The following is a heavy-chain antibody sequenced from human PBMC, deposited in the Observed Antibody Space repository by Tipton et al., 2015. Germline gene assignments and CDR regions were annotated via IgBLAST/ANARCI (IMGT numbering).Heavy chain of an antibody. CDR2: IYHSGGT. Sequence: TLSLTCAVYGGPLTGYYWSWIRQPPGKGLEWIGEIYHSGGTDYNPSLKSRVTISINTSKNQFSLKLSSVTAADTAVYYCARGGMAWGDHYGMDVWGQGTTVTVSS. CDR1: GGPLTGYY. V-gene: IGHV4-34*01. D-gene: IGHD3-16*01. CDR3: ARGGMAWGDHYGMDV. J-gene: IGHJ6*02.